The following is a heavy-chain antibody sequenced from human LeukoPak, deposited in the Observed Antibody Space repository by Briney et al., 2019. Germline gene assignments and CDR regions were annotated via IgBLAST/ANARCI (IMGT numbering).Heavy chain of an antibody. J-gene: IGHJ5*02. CDR1: GFTFNSYG. Sequence: PGGSLRLSCAASGFTFNSYGMHWVRQAPGKGLEWVAVIWYDGSNKYYADSVKGRFTISRDNSKNTLYLQMNSLRAEDTAVYYCAKDRRTAMAPTRANNWFDPWGQGTLVTVSS. V-gene: IGHV3-33*06. CDR3: AKDRRTAMAPTRANNWFDP. CDR2: IWYDGSNK. D-gene: IGHD5-18*01.